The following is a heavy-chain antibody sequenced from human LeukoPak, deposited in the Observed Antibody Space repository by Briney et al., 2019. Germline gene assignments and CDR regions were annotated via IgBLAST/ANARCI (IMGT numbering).Heavy chain of an antibody. V-gene: IGHV1-2*02. J-gene: IGHJ5*02. CDR2: INPNNGGT. CDR1: GYTSSEYY. Sequence: ASVKVSCKASGYTSSEYYIHWVRQAPGQGLEWMGWINPNNGGTRYAQKFQGRVTMTRDTSISTAYVELRSLRSDDTAVYYCARDKSAGFDPWGQGTLVTVSS. CDR3: ARDKSAGFDP.